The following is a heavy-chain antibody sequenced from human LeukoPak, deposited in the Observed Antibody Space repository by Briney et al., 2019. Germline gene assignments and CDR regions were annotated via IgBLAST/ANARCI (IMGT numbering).Heavy chain of an antibody. CDR2: IYYSGST. J-gene: IGHJ5*02. D-gene: IGHD3-3*01. CDR1: GGSISSYY. V-gene: IGHV4-39*07. CDR3: ARYNYDFWSGYSKWFDP. Sequence: PSETLSLACTVSGGSISSYYWGWIRQPPGKGLEWIGSIYYSGSTYYNPSLKSRVTISVDTSKNQFSLKLSSVTAADTAVYYCARYNYDFWSGYSKWFDPWGQGTLVTVSS.